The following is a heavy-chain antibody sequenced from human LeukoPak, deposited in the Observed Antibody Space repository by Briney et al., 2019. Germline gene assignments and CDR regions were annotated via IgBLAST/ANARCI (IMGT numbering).Heavy chain of an antibody. J-gene: IGHJ4*02. CDR3: ASIRAHYYDSSSVGYFDY. D-gene: IGHD3-22*01. CDR2: IIPIFGTA. V-gene: IGHV1-69*05. CDR1: GGTFSSYA. Sequence: ASVKVSCKASGGTFSSYAISWVRQAPGQGLEWMGGIIPIFGTANFAQKFQGRVTITTDESTSTAYMELSSLRSEDTAVYYCASIRAHYYDSSSVGYFDYWGQGTLVTVSS.